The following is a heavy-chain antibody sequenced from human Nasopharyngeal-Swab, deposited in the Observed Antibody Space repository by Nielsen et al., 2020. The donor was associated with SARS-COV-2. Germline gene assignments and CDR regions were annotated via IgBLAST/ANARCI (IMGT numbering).Heavy chain of an antibody. Sequence: WVRQAPGQGLEWMGGIIPIFGTANYAQKFQGRVTITADESTSTAYMELSSLRSEDTAVYYCARGIPPYSGSSNWVDPWGQGTLVTVSS. D-gene: IGHD6-6*01. CDR2: IIPIFGTA. CDR3: ARGIPPYSGSSNWVDP. V-gene: IGHV1-69*01. J-gene: IGHJ5*02.